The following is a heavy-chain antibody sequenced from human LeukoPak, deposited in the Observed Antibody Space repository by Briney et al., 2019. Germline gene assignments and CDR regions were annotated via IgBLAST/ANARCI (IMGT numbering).Heavy chain of an antibody. J-gene: IGHJ4*02. D-gene: IGHD6-13*01. CDR1: GGSFSNYY. Sequence: SSETLSLTCAVYGGSFSNYYWSWIRQPPGKGLEWIGELDHSGSTNYNPSLKSRLTISVDTSKKQFSLKLSSVTAADTAVYYCARAPVRVAAVGKYFDYWGQGTLVTVSS. CDR2: LDHSGST. V-gene: IGHV4-34*01. CDR3: ARAPVRVAAVGKYFDY.